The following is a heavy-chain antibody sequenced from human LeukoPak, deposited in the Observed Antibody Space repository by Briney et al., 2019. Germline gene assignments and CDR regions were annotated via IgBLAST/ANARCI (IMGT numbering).Heavy chain of an antibody. CDR1: GYTFTGYY. J-gene: IGHJ4*02. CDR2: INPNSGGT. V-gene: IGHV1-2*02. CDR3: ARGTRLTYSGSYVRPFDY. Sequence: ASVKVSCKASGYTFTGYYMHWVRQAPGQGLEWMGWINPNSGGTNYAQKFQGRVTMTRDTSISTAYMELSRLRSDDTAVYYCARGTRLTYSGSYVRPFDYWGQGTLVTVSS. D-gene: IGHD1-26*01.